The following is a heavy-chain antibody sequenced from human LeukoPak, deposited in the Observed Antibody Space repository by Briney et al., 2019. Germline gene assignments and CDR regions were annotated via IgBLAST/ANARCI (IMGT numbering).Heavy chain of an antibody. CDR1: GYTFTSYD. Sequence: ASVKVSCKASGYTFTSYDINWVRQATGQGLEWMGWMNPNSGNTGYAQKFQGRVTITRNTSISTAYMELSSLRSEDTAVYYCARGRRNVVVIATVLYYFDYWGQGTLDTVSS. D-gene: IGHD2-21*01. CDR2: MNPNSGNT. J-gene: IGHJ4*02. V-gene: IGHV1-8*03. CDR3: ARGRRNVVVIATVLYYFDY.